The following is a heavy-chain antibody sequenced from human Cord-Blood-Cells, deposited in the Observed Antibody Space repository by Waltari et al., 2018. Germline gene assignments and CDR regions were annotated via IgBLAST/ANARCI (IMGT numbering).Heavy chain of an antibody. D-gene: IGHD3-10*01. Sequence: QVQLVQSGAEVKKPGASVKVSCKVSGYTLTELSMHWVRQAPGKGLEWMGGVDPEDGETIYAQKFQGRVTMTEDTSTDTAYMELSSLRSEDTAVYYCATVRITMVRGVIKGDYFDYWGQGTLVTVSS. CDR3: ATVRITMVRGVIKGDYFDY. CDR1: GYTLTELS. CDR2: VDPEDGET. J-gene: IGHJ4*02. V-gene: IGHV1-24*01.